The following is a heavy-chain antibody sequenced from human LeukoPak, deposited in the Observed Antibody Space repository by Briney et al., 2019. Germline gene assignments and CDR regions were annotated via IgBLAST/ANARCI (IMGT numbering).Heavy chain of an antibody. Sequence: GGSLRLSCAASGFTFSSYSMNWVRQAPGKGLEWVSSISSSSSYIYYADSVKGRFTFSRDNAKNSLYLQMNSLRAEDTAVYYCARVGILNRFDPWGQGTLVTVSS. CDR1: GFTFSSYS. V-gene: IGHV3-21*01. CDR3: ARVGILNRFDP. J-gene: IGHJ5*02. CDR2: ISSSSSYI.